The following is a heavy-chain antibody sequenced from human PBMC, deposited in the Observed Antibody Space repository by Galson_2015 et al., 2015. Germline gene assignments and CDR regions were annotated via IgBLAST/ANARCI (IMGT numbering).Heavy chain of an antibody. Sequence: QSGAEVKKPGESLKISCKAFGYSFTKFWIGWVRQLPGKGLEWMGIIYPDDADTRYSPSFQGQVTMSVDKSINTAYLHCNTLRASDTAIYYCAKTGAAGVQNWFAPWGQGTLVTVSS. D-gene: IGHD6-13*01. CDR2: IYPDDADT. V-gene: IGHV5-51*01. J-gene: IGHJ5*02. CDR1: GYSFTKFW. CDR3: AKTGAAGVQNWFAP.